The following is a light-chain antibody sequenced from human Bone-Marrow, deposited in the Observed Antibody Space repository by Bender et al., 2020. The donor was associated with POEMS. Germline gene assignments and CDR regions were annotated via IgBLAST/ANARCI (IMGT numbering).Light chain of an antibody. CDR3: SSYAGSNNYV. CDR1: SSDVGGYNF. Sequence: QSALTQPPSASGFPGQSVTISCSGTSSDVGGYNFVSWYQQHPGKAPKLMIYEVSQRPSGVPDRFSGSKSGNTASLTVSGLQAEDEADYYCSSYAGSNNYVFGTGTKVTVL. CDR2: EVS. J-gene: IGLJ1*01. V-gene: IGLV2-8*01.